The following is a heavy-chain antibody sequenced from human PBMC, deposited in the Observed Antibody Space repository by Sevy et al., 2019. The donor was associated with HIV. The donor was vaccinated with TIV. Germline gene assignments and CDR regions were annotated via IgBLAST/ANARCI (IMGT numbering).Heavy chain of an antibody. V-gene: IGHV3-21*01. CDR1: GFTFSSYS. D-gene: IGHD2-8*01. CDR2: ISSSSSYI. J-gene: IGHJ6*02. Sequence: LSLTCAASGFTFSSYSMNWVRQAPGKGLEWVSSISSSSSYIYYADSVKGRFTISRDNAKNSLYLQMNSLRAEDTAVYYCARDSDIVLMVYAPYYYYYGMDVWGQGTTVTVSS. CDR3: ARDSDIVLMVYAPYYYYYGMDV.